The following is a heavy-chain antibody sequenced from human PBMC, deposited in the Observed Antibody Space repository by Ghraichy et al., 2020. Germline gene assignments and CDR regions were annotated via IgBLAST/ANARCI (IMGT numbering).Heavy chain of an antibody. J-gene: IGHJ4*02. CDR1: GFTFSSYA. D-gene: IGHD4/OR15-4a*01. V-gene: IGHV3-30-3*01. CDR2: DGNNK. Sequence: GGSLRLSCAASGFTFSSYAMHWVRQAPGKGLEWVAVDGNNKYYADSVKGRFTVSRDNSKNTLYLQMNSLRAEDTAVYYCARERREDTIMLGDYWGRGTLVTVSS. CDR3: ARERREDTIMLGDY.